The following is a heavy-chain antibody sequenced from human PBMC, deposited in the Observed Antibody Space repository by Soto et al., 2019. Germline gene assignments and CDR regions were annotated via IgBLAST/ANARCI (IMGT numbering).Heavy chain of an antibody. CDR2: IYHSGST. D-gene: IGHD2-2*02. CDR1: GGSISSSNW. Sequence: PSETLSLTCAVSGGSISSSNWWSWVRQPPGKGLEWIGEIYHSGSTNYNPSLKSRVTISVDKSKNQFSLKLSSVTAADTAVYYCASRAIVVVPAAITPFGMDVWGQGTTVTVSS. J-gene: IGHJ6*02. CDR3: ASRAIVVVPAAITPFGMDV. V-gene: IGHV4-4*02.